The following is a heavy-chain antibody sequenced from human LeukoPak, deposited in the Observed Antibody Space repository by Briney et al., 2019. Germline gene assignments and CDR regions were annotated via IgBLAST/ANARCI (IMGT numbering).Heavy chain of an antibody. V-gene: IGHV1-18*04. CDR1: GYTFTGYY. J-gene: IGHJ4*02. Sequence: ASVKVSCKASGYTFTGYYMHWVRQAPGQGLEWMGWISAYNGNTNYAQKLQGRVTMTTDTSTSTAYMELRSLRSDDTAVYYCARDKSRGYGGNSVLGYWGQGTLVTVSS. D-gene: IGHD4-23*01. CDR3: ARDKSRGYGGNSVLGY. CDR2: ISAYNGNT.